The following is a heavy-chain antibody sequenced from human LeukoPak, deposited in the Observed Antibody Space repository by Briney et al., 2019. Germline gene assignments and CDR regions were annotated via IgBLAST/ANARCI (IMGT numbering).Heavy chain of an antibody. D-gene: IGHD3-22*01. J-gene: IGHJ2*01. CDR3: ARDIMYYYDSGGYPLGYFDL. CDR1: GFTFSSYA. CDR2: IYSGGTT. Sequence: QAGGSLRLSCAASGFTFSSYAMSWVRQAPGKGPEWVSAIYSGGTTYHADSVEGRFTVSRDKSKNTLYLQMNSLRADDTAVYYCARDIMYYYDSGGYPLGYFDLWGRGTLVTVSS. V-gene: IGHV3-53*01.